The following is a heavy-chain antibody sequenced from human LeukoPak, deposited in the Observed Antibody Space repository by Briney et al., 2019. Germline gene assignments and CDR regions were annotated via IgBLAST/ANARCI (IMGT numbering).Heavy chain of an antibody. J-gene: IGHJ4*02. CDR2: ISSSGSTI. V-gene: IGHV3-48*03. CDR3: AKDVRALNNYGSGSSGFY. Sequence: GGSLRLPCAASGFTFSSYEMNWVRQAPGKGLEWVSYISSSGSTIYYADSVKGRFTISRDNSKNTLYLQMNSLRVEDTAVYYCAKDVRALNNYGSGSSGFYWGQGTLVTVSS. CDR1: GFTFSSYE. D-gene: IGHD3-10*01.